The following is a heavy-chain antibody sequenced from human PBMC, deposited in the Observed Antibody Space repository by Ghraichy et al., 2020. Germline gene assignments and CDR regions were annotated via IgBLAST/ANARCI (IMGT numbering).Heavy chain of an antibody. Sequence: SETLSLTCTVSGGSVSSGSNYWSWIRQPPGKELEWIGHIYNSGSTNYKPSLGSRVTISVDTSKNQFSLKLTSVTAADTAVYYCASKGGEYYFDYWGQGTLVTVSS. CDR1: GGSVSSGSNY. CDR2: IYNSGST. D-gene: IGHD3-10*01. CDR3: ASKGGEYYFDY. V-gene: IGHV4-61*01. J-gene: IGHJ4*02.